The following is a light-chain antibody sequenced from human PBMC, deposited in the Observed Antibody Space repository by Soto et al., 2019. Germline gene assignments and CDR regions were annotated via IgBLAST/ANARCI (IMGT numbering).Light chain of an antibody. J-gene: IGKJ4*01. V-gene: IGKV3-11*01. CDR1: QSVSNNY. CDR2: DAS. CDR3: QQRTYGLT. Sequence: IVLTQYPATLSVSAGERATLSCRASQSVSNNYLAWYQQKPGQAPRLLIYDASNRATGIPARFSGSGSGTDFTLTISSLQPEDFAVYYCQQRTYGLTFGGGTKVDIK.